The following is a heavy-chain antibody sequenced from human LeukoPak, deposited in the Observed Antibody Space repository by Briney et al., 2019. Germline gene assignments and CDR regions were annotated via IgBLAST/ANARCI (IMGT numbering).Heavy chain of an antibody. Sequence: PGGSLRLSCAASGFTFSSYSMNWVRQAPGKGLEWVSSISSSSSYIYYADSVKGRFTISRDNAKNSLYLQMNSLRAEDTAVYYCARDQVGVAYDYYYYYYMDVWGKGTTVTVSS. D-gene: IGHD3-3*01. CDR1: GFTFSSYS. CDR3: ARDQVGVAYDYYYYYYMDV. J-gene: IGHJ6*03. CDR2: ISSSSSYI. V-gene: IGHV3-21*01.